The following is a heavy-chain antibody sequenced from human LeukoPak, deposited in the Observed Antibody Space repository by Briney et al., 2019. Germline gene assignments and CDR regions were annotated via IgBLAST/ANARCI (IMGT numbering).Heavy chain of an antibody. V-gene: IGHV4-59*01. D-gene: IGHD3-10*01. J-gene: IGHJ5*02. CDR2: IYYSGST. Sequence: SETLSLTCTVSGGSISSYYWSWIRQPPGKGLEWIGYIYYSGSTNYNPSLKSRVTISVDTSKNQFSLKLSSVTAADTDVYYCARDYGSGSYYNLVGWFDPWGQGTLVTVSS. CDR1: GGSISSYY. CDR3: ARDYGSGSYYNLVGWFDP.